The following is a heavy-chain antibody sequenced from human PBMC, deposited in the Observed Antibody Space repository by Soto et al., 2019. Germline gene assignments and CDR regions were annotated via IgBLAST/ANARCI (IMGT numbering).Heavy chain of an antibody. V-gene: IGHV3-15*07. CDR1: GFSFKNAW. J-gene: IGHJ4*01. D-gene: IGHD3-10*01. CDR2: IKNKNDGGTT. Sequence: EVELVESGGGLVKPGGSLTLSCAASGFSFKNAWMNWVRQAPGKGLEWVGRIKNKNDGGTTDYTAFVKGRFTISRDASENTLYLHMNGLKTEDTGVYFCTGLWFGEIYNYWGQGSLVTGSS. CDR3: TGLWFGEIYNY.